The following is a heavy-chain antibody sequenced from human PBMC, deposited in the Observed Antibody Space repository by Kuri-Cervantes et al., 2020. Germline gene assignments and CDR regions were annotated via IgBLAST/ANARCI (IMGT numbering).Heavy chain of an antibody. V-gene: IGHV3-11*04. CDR2: ISSSGSTI. CDR3: AREEPDDYDFWSGYS. Sequence: GESLKISCAASGFTFSDYYMSWIRQAPGKGLEWVSYISSSGSTIYYADSVKGRFTISRDNAKNSLYLQMNSLRAEDTAVYYCAREEPDDYDFWSGYSWGQGTLVTVSS. D-gene: IGHD3-3*01. CDR1: GFTFSDYY. J-gene: IGHJ4*02.